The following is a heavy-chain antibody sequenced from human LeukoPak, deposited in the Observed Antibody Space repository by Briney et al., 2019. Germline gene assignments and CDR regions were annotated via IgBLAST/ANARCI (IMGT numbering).Heavy chain of an antibody. Sequence: GGSLRLSCAASGLTFSSYAMSWVRQAPGKGLEWVSAISGSGGSTYYADSVKGRFTISRDNSKNTLYLQMNSLRAEDTAVYYCAKRPLRVVRGSAFDIWGQGTMVTVSS. D-gene: IGHD3-16*01. CDR1: GLTFSSYA. J-gene: IGHJ3*02. V-gene: IGHV3-23*01. CDR2: ISGSGGST. CDR3: AKRPLRVVRGSAFDI.